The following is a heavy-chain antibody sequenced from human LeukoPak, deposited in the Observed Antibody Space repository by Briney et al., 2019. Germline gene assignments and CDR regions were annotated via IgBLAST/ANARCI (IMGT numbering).Heavy chain of an antibody. J-gene: IGHJ4*02. CDR3: ARDREYGDYDY. Sequence: GGSLRLSCVASGFTFSSYEMNWVRQAPGKGLEWVSYISSSGSTIYYADSVKGRFTISRDNAKNSLYLQMNSLRAEDTAVYYCARDREYGDYDYWGQGTLVTVSS. CDR2: ISSSGSTI. CDR1: GFTFSSYE. V-gene: IGHV3-48*03. D-gene: IGHD4-17*01.